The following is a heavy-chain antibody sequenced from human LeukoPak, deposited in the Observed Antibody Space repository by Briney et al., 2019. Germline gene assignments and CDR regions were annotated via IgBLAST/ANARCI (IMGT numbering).Heavy chain of an antibody. CDR3: ATGRASRSRRQHPYDFWSGSLGFDY. Sequence: ASVKVSCKASGYTFTSYYMHWVRQAPGKGLEWMGGFDPEDGETIYAQKFQGRVTMTEDTSTDTAYMELSSLRSEDTAVYYCATGRASRSRRQHPYDFWSGSLGFDYWGQGTLVTVSS. D-gene: IGHD3-3*01. J-gene: IGHJ4*02. V-gene: IGHV1-24*01. CDR2: FDPEDGET. CDR1: GYTFTSYY.